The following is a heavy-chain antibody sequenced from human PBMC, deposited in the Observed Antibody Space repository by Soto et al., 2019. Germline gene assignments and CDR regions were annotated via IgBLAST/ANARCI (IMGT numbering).Heavy chain of an antibody. D-gene: IGHD3-16*01. Sequence: QITLKESGPTLVKPTQTLTLTCTFSGFSLSTSGVGVGWIRQPPGKALEWLALIYWDDDKRYSPSLKSRLTNTKDTSKNQVVLTMTNMDPVDTATYYCAHSLYDYVWGTNEFDPWGQGTLVTLSS. CDR3: AHSLYDYVWGTNEFDP. CDR2: IYWDDDK. V-gene: IGHV2-5*02. CDR1: GFSLSTSGVG. J-gene: IGHJ5*02.